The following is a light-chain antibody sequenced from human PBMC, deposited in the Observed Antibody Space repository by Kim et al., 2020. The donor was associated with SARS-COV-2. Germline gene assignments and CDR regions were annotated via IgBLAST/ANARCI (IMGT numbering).Light chain of an antibody. CDR1: NIGNRN. Sequence: SYELTQPLSVSVALGQTARITSGGNNIGNRNVHWYQQKPGQAPVLVIYRDGNRPSGIPERFSGSNSGNTATLTISRAQAGDEADYYCQVWDSSTVVFGGGTQLTVL. CDR3: QVWDSSTVV. CDR2: RDG. V-gene: IGLV3-9*01. J-gene: IGLJ2*01.